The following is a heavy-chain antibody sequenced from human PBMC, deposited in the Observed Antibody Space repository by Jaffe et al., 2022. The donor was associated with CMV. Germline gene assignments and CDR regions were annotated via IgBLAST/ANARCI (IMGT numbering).Heavy chain of an antibody. Sequence: QVQLVQSGAEVKKPGASMKVSCKASGYTFTNYYIHWVRQAPGQGLEWMGIINPSGGSTTYAQKFQGRVTMTRDTSTSTVYMELSSLRSEDTAMYYCARDFFRYANGWYCSGGDCPSDYWGQGTLVTVSS. CDR1: GYTFTNYY. CDR2: INPSGGST. V-gene: IGHV1-46*01. J-gene: IGHJ4*02. D-gene: IGHD2-15*01. CDR3: ARDFFRYANGWYCSGGDCPSDY.